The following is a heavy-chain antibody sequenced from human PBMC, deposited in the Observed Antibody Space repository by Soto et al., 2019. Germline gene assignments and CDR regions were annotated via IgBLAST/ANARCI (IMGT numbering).Heavy chain of an antibody. J-gene: IGHJ6*02. CDR1: GGSISSSNW. D-gene: IGHD3-22*01. V-gene: IGHV4-4*02. Sequence: TSETLSLTCAVSGGSISSSNWWSWVRQPPGKGLEWIGEIYHSGSTNYNPSLKSRVTISVDKSKNQFSLKLSSVTAADTAVYYCARDSVGYHYYYGMDVWGQGTTVTVSS. CDR3: ARDSVGYHYYYGMDV. CDR2: IYHSGST.